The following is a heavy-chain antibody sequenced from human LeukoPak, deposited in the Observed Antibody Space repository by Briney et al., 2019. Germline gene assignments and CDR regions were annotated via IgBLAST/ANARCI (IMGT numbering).Heavy chain of an antibody. CDR3: ARLTGYRIESAFDI. CDR2: IYYSGST. J-gene: IGHJ3*02. Sequence: SETLSLTCTVSGGSISSYYWSWIRQPPGKGLEWIGYIYYSGSTNYNPSLKSRVTISVDTSKNQFSLKLSSVTAADTDVYYCARLTGYRIESAFDIWGQGTMVTVSS. D-gene: IGHD3-9*01. CDR1: GGSISSYY. V-gene: IGHV4-59*01.